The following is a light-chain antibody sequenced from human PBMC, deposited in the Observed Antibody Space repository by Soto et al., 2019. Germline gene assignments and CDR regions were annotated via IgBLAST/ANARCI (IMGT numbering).Light chain of an antibody. CDR2: AAS. CDR1: QSISSY. V-gene: IGKV1-39*01. CDR3: PQSYSTQWT. J-gene: IGKJ1*01. Sequence: DIQMTQSPSSLSASVGDRVTITCRASQSISSYLNWYQQKPGKAPKLLIYAASSLQSWVPSRSSGSGSRPDFTHAIVILQAEDFLTYYYPQSYSTQWTFDQEPKV.